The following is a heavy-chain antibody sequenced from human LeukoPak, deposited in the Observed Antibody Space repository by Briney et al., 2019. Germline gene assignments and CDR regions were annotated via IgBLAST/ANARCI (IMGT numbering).Heavy chain of an antibody. CDR2: ISSSSSTI. Sequence: GGSLRLSCAASGFTFSSYAMSWVRQAPGKGLEWVSYISSSSSTIYYADSVKGRFTISRDNAKNSLYLQMNSLRDEDTAVYYCARDREVTRDGVDYWGQGTLVTVSS. D-gene: IGHD4-11*01. CDR3: ARDREVTRDGVDY. V-gene: IGHV3-48*02. CDR1: GFTFSSYA. J-gene: IGHJ4*02.